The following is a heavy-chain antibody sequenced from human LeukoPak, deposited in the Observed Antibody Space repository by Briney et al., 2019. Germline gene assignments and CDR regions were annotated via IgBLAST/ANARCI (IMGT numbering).Heavy chain of an antibody. D-gene: IGHD4-17*01. J-gene: IGHJ5*02. CDR3: ARDQEFYGDYLGWFDP. Sequence: ASVKVSCKASGYTFTSYFMHWVRQAPGQGLEWMGIINPSGGSTSYAQKFQGRVTMTRDTSTSTVYMELSSLRSEDTAVYYCARDQEFYGDYLGWFDPWGQGTLVTVSS. CDR1: GYTFTSYF. CDR2: INPSGGST. V-gene: IGHV1-46*01.